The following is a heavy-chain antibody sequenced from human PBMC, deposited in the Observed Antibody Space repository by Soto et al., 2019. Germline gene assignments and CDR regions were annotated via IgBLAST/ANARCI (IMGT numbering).Heavy chain of an antibody. CDR1: GDSMDGFY. Sequence: SETLSLTCTVSGDSMDGFYWNWVRQPPGKGLEWIGYISYSGSTNYNPSLKSRVTISIDISKNQFSLNLTSVTAADTAVYYCARGATLRYWGHGTLVTVSS. V-gene: IGHV4-59*01. CDR3: ARGATLRY. J-gene: IGHJ4*01. D-gene: IGHD2-15*01. CDR2: ISYSGST.